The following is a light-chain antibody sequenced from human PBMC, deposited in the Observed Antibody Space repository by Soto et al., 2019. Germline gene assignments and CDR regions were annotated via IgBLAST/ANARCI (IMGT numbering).Light chain of an antibody. CDR2: RNN. J-gene: IGLJ2*01. V-gene: IGLV1-47*01. CDR3: AAWEDSLV. Sequence: QSVLTQPPSASGTPGQRVTISCSGSSSNIGSNYVYWYQQLPGTAPKLLIYRNNQRPSGVPDRFAGYKSGTSASLAISGLGSEDEADFYCAAWEDSLVFGGGTKLTVL. CDR1: SSNIGSNY.